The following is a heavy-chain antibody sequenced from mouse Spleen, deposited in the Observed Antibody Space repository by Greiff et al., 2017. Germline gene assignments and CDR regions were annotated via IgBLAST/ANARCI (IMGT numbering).Heavy chain of an antibody. Sequence: VQLQQPGAELVKPGASVKVSCKASGYTFTSYWMHWVKQRPGQGLEWIGRIHPSDSDTNYNQKFKGKATLTVDKSSSTAYMQLSSLTSEDSVVYYCAIITTATWYFDVWGAGTTVTVSS. CDR3: AIITTATWYFDV. V-gene: IGHV1-74*01. CDR2: IHPSDSDT. J-gene: IGHJ1*01. D-gene: IGHD1-2*01. CDR1: GYTFTSYW.